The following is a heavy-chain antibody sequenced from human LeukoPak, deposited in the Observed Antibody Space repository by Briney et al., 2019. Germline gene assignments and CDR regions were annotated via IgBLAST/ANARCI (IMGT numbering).Heavy chain of an antibody. J-gene: IGHJ4*02. CDR2: INHSGST. V-gene: IGHV4-34*01. Sequence: SETLSLTCAVYGGSFSGYYWSWIRQPPGQGLEWIGEINHSGSTNYNPSLKSRVTISVDTSKNQFSLKLSSVTAADTAVYYCARAPYSSSWYKWGQGTLVTVSS. CDR3: ARAPYSSSWYK. D-gene: IGHD6-13*01. CDR1: GGSFSGYY.